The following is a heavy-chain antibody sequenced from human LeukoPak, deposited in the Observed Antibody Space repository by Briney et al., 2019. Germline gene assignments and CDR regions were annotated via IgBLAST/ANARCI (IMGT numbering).Heavy chain of an antibody. J-gene: IGHJ5*02. D-gene: IGHD2-15*01. V-gene: IGHV4-61*02. CDR3: ARGYYCSGGSCYDDHWFEP. Sequence: PSETLSLTCTVSGGSISSGSYYWSWIRQPAGKGLEWIGRIYASGSTNYNPSLKSRVTISVDTSKNQFSLKLSSVTAADTAVYYCARGYYCSGGSCYDDHWFEPWGQGTLVTVSS. CDR1: GGSISSGSYY. CDR2: IYASGST.